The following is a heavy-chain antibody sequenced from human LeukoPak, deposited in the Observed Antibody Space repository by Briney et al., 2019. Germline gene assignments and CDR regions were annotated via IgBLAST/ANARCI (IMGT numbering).Heavy chain of an antibody. Sequence: SETLSLTCTVSGGSISGYYWSWIRQPPGKRLEWIGYISTGGSTNYNPSLKSRVTMSVDTSKNQFSLKLSSVTAADTAVYYCVRQGFCGNCFDPWGQGTLVTVSS. J-gene: IGHJ5*02. CDR1: GGSISGYY. V-gene: IGHV4-59*08. CDR3: VRQGFCGNCFDP. CDR2: ISTGGST.